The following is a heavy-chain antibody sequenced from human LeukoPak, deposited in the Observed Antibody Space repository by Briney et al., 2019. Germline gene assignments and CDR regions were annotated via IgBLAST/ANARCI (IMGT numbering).Heavy chain of an antibody. CDR1: GFTFSSYS. CDR2: ISSSSSYI. V-gene: IGHV3-21*01. Sequence: GGSLRLSCAASGFTFSSYSMNWVRQAPGKGLEWVSSISSSSSYIYYADSVKGRFTISRDKAKNSLYLQMNSLRAEDTAVYYCARKGKKNAFDIWGQGTMVTVSS. CDR3: ARKGKKNAFDI. J-gene: IGHJ3*02.